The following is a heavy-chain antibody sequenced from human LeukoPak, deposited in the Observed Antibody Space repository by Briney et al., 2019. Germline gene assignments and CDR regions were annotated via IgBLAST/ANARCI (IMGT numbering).Heavy chain of an antibody. J-gene: IGHJ5*02. D-gene: IGHD3-3*01. Sequence: GASVKVSCKVPGYMLTEVSIHWVRQAPGKGLEGMGSFDPDDGETIYAQKFQGRLSMTEDTSAATAYMELRSLRSDDTAVYYCARGAYYDFWSGYYERGNWFDPWGQGTLVTVSS. CDR2: FDPDDGET. CDR1: GYMLTEVS. V-gene: IGHV1-24*01. CDR3: ARGAYYDFWSGYYERGNWFDP.